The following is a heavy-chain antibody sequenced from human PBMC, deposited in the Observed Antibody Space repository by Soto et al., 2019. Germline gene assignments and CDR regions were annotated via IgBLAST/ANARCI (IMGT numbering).Heavy chain of an antibody. J-gene: IGHJ6*03. V-gene: IGHV3-66*01. Sequence: GGSLRLSCAASGFTVSSNYMSWVRQAPGKGLEWVSVIYSGGSTYYADSVKGRFTISRDNSKNTLFLQMNSLRAEDTAVYYCASSQNPIFGVVAYYYYYMDVWGKGTTVTVSS. D-gene: IGHD3-3*01. CDR2: IYSGGST. CDR3: ASSQNPIFGVVAYYYYYMDV. CDR1: GFTVSSNY.